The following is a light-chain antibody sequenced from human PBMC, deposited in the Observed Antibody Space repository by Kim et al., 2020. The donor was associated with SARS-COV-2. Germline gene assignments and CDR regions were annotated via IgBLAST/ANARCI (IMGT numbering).Light chain of an antibody. J-gene: IGLJ2*01. Sequence: QSALTQPASVSGSPGQSITISCTGTISDVGSYNLVSWYQQHPGKAPKLMIYEVSKRPSGVSNRFSGSKSGNTASLTISGLQAEDEADYYCCSYAGSSTSVVFGGGTQLTVL. V-gene: IGLV2-23*02. CDR3: CSYAGSSTSVV. CDR2: EVS. CDR1: ISDVGSYNL.